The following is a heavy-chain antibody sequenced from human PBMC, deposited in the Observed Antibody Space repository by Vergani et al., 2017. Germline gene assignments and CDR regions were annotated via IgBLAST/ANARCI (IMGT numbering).Heavy chain of an antibody. CDR2: ISSSSSTI. CDR3: ARDSQVQEVPALYYYSYYGMDV. J-gene: IGHJ6*02. CDR1: GFTFSSYS. D-gene: IGHD2-2*01. Sequence: EVQLVESGGGLVQPGGSLRLSCAASGFTFSSYSMNWVRQAPGKGLEWVSYISSSSSTIYYADSVKGRFTISRDNAKNSLYLQMNSLRAEDSAVYYCARDSQVQEVPALYYYSYYGMDVWGQGTTVTVSS. V-gene: IGHV3-48*01.